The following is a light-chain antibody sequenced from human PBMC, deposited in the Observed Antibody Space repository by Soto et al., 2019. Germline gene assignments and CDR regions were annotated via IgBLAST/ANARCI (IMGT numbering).Light chain of an antibody. CDR3: QQHNSYPAT. CDR1: QSISTW. CDR2: MAS. Sequence: DIQMTQSPSTLSASVGDRVTITCRASQSISTWLAWYQQEPGKAPKLLIYMASTLESGVPSRFSGSASGTEFTLTISSLQPDDFATYYCQQHNSYPATFGQGTKVEIK. J-gene: IGKJ1*01. V-gene: IGKV1-5*03.